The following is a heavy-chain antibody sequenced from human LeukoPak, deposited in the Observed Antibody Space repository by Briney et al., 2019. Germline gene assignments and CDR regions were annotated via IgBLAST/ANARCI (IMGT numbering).Heavy chain of an antibody. CDR2: IRYDGSNK. D-gene: IGHD2-2*01. V-gene: IGHV3-30*02. CDR1: GFTFSSYG. Sequence: PGGSLRLSCAASGFTFSSYGMHWVRQAPGKGLEWVAFIRYDGSNKYYADSVKGRFTISRDNSKSTLYLQMNSLRAEDTAVYYCAKSTSRSTGYYYMDVWGKGTTVTVSS. J-gene: IGHJ6*03. CDR3: AKSTSRSTGYYYMDV.